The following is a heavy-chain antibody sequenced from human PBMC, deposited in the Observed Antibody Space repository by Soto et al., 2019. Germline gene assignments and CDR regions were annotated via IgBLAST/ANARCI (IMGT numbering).Heavy chain of an antibody. J-gene: IGHJ6*02. CDR2: IYSGGST. CDR3: ASTGYSSSWFYYGMDV. Sequence: GGSLRLSCAASGITVSSNYMSWVRQAPGKGLEWVSVIYSGGSTYYADSVKGRFTISRDNSKNTLYLQMNSLRAEDTAVYYCASTGYSSSWFYYGMDVWGQGTTVTVSS. V-gene: IGHV3-53*01. CDR1: GITVSSNY. D-gene: IGHD6-13*01.